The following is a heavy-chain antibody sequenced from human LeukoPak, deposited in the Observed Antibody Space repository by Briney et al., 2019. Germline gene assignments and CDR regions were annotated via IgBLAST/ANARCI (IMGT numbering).Heavy chain of an antibody. Sequence: ASVKVSCKASGYTFTSYDINWVRQATGQGLEWMGWMNPNSGNTGYAQKFQGRVTMTRNTSISTAYMELSSLRSEDTAVYYCARGHAYKGEWLFVWPGCYYYGMDVWGQGTTVTVSS. V-gene: IGHV1-8*01. D-gene: IGHD3-3*01. CDR3: ARGHAYKGEWLFVWPGCYYYGMDV. J-gene: IGHJ6*02. CDR1: GYTFTSYD. CDR2: MNPNSGNT.